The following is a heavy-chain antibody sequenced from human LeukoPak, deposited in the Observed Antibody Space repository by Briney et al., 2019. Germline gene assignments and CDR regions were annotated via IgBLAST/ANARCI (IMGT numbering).Heavy chain of an antibody. D-gene: IGHD1-26*01. V-gene: IGHV3-30*18. CDR1: GFTFSTYG. CDR2: ISYDGSNK. J-gene: IGHJ4*02. CDR3: AKDRGSFTYYFDY. Sequence: SRGSLRLSCAASGFTFSTYGIHWVRQAPGKGLEWVAVISYDGSNKYYADSVKGRFTISRDNSKNTLYLQMNSLRAEDTAIYYCAKDRGSFTYYFDYWGQGTLVTVSS.